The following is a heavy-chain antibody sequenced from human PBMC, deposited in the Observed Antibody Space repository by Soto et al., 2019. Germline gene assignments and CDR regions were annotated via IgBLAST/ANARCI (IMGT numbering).Heavy chain of an antibody. Sequence: SETLCLTCTVSGGSISSGGYYWSWIRQHPGKGLEWIGYIYYSGSTYYNPSLKSRVTISVDTSKNQFSLKLSSVTAADTAVYYCARGRSTYYDFWSGYYFDYWGQGTLVTVSS. V-gene: IGHV4-31*03. CDR3: ARGRSTYYDFWSGYYFDY. J-gene: IGHJ4*02. D-gene: IGHD3-3*01. CDR1: GGSISSGGYY. CDR2: IYYSGST.